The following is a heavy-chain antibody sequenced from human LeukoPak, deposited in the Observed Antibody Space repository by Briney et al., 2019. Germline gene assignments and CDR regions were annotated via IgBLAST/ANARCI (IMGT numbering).Heavy chain of an antibody. CDR2: ISGSGVI. D-gene: IGHD3-10*01. V-gene: IGHV4-4*07. J-gene: IGHJ4*02. CDR1: GGPITTYY. CDR3: ARQRRLPRRGEIDY. Sequence: PSETLSLTCTVSGGPITTYYLSWIRQSAGMGLEWIGRISGSGVITYNPSLKSRVILSLDTSNNHFSLKLISVTAADTAVYYCARQRRLPRRGEIDYWGQGTLVTVSS.